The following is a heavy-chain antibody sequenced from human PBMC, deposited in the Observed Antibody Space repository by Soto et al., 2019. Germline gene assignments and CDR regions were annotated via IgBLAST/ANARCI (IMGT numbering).Heavy chain of an antibody. D-gene: IGHD2-2*01. CDR3: VRESTPTRWFDP. V-gene: IGHV1-46*03. J-gene: IGHJ5*02. CDR1: GHTFTSFY. Sequence: ASVKVSCKASGHTFTSFYTHWVRQAPGQGLEWMGIINPSGGSTSYAQKFQGRVTMTRDTSTSTVSMELSSLRSEDTAVYYCVRESTPTRWFDPWGQGTLVTVSS. CDR2: INPSGGST.